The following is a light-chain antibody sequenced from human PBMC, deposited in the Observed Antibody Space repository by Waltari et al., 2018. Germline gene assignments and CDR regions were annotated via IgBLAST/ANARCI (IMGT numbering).Light chain of an antibody. CDR1: TLRKFY. CDR3: NSRDGSGTHMGNV. V-gene: IGLV3-19*01. J-gene: IGLJ1*01. CDR2: GRN. Sequence: SSELTQDPAVSVALGQTVTITCQGDTLRKFYATWYQQKPGQAPLIVISGRNNRPSGIPDRFSASSAGKIASLTISGAQAEDEADYYCNSRDGSGTHMGNVFGPGTKVTVL.